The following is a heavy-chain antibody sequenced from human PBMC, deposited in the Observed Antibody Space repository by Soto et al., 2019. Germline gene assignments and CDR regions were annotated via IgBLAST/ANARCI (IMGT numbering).Heavy chain of an antibody. V-gene: IGHV3-23*01. Sequence: GGSLRLSCAASGFTFSSYAMSWVRQAPGKGLEWVSAISGSGGSTYYADSVKGRFTISRDNSKNTLYLQMNSLRAEDTAVYYCAKVYGSGSRPLDAFDIWGQGTMVT. CDR1: GFTFSSYA. CDR2: ISGSGGST. J-gene: IGHJ3*02. D-gene: IGHD3-10*01. CDR3: AKVYGSGSRPLDAFDI.